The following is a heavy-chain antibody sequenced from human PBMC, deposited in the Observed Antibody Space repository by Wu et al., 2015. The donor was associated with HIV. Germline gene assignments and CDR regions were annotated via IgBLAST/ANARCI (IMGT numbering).Heavy chain of an antibody. CDR3: ASLSQNHLASPA. Sequence: QVQLVQSGAEVKKPGASVKVSCRVSGHTLSDLYMHWVRLAPGQGLEWMGGIIPMFGTPKYAQKYQDRLSITADESTSTAYITLRSLTFEDTAVYFCASLSQNHLASPAWGPGTLVTVSS. D-gene: IGHD1-14*01. CDR1: GHTLSDLY. V-gene: IGHV1-69*13. J-gene: IGHJ5*02. CDR2: IIPMFGTP.